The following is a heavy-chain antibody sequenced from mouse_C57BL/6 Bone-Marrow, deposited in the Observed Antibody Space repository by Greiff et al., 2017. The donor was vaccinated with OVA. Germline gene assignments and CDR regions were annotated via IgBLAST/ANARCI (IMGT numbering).Heavy chain of an antibody. J-gene: IGHJ1*03. CDR3: ERRSLKDWYLDV. CDR2: FNPYNDDT. CDR1: GYTFTTYP. V-gene: IGHV1-47*01. D-gene: IGHD6-2*01. Sequence: VQLKESGAELVKPGASVKMSCKASGYTFTTYPIEWMKQNHGKSLEGIGNFNPYNDDTKYNEKFKGKATLTVEKSSNTVYLELSRLPSDDSAVYYCERRSLKDWYLDVWGRGTTVTVSS.